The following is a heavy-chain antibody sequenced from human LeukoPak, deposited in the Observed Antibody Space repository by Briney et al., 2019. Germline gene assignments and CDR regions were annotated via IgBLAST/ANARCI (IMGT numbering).Heavy chain of an antibody. V-gene: IGHV4-31*03. D-gene: IGHD2-15*01. CDR3: ARDHPSYCSGGSCYDYYYGMDV. Sequence: PSETLSLTCTVSGGSISSGGYYWSWIRQHPGKGLEWIGYIYYSGSTYYNPSLKSRVTISVDTSKNQFSLKLSSVTAADTAVYYCARDHPSYCSGGSCYDYYYGMDVWGQGTTVTVSS. CDR2: IYYSGST. J-gene: IGHJ6*02. CDR1: GGSISSGGYY.